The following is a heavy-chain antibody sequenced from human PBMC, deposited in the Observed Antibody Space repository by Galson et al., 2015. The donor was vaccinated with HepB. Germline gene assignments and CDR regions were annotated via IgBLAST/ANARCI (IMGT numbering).Heavy chain of an antibody. CDR2: ISSSSSYI. CDR3: ARHYYDILTGYYPNMGRDDAFDI. V-gene: IGHV3-21*01. CDR1: GFTFSSYS. J-gene: IGHJ3*02. Sequence: SLRLSCAASGFTFSSYSMNWVRQAPGKGLEWVSSISSSSSYIYYADSVKGRFTISRDNAKNSLYLQMNSLRAEDTAVYYCARHYYDILTGYYPNMGRDDAFDIWGQGTMVTVSS. D-gene: IGHD3-9*01.